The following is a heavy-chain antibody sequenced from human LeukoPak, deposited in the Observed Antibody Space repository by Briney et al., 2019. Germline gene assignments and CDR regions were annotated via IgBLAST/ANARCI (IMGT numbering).Heavy chain of an antibody. CDR1: GGSISSSSYY. CDR2: IYYSGST. D-gene: IGHD4-11*01. V-gene: IGHV4-39*01. CDR3: ARHRTTVTTELDY. J-gene: IGHJ4*02. Sequence: ETLSLTCTVSGGSISSSSYYWGWIRQPPGKGLEWIGSIYYSGSTYYNPSLKSRVTISVDTSKNQFSLELSSVTAADTAVYYCARHRTTVTTELDYWGQGTLVTVSS.